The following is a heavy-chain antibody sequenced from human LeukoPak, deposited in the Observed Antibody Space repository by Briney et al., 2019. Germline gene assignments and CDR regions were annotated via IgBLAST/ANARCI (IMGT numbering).Heavy chain of an antibody. D-gene: IGHD3-22*01. CDR2: IIPILGIA. Sequence: ASVKVSCEASGGTFSSYAISWVRQAPGQGLEWMGRIIPILGIANYAQKFQGRVTITADKSTSTAYMELSSLRSEDTAVYYCARDLSSYDSSGYYGYWGQGTLVTVSS. CDR3: ARDLSSYDSSGYYGY. CDR1: GGTFSSYA. V-gene: IGHV1-69*04. J-gene: IGHJ4*02.